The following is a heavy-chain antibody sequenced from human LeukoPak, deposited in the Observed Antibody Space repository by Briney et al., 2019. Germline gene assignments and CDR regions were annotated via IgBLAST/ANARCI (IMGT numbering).Heavy chain of an antibody. CDR1: GGSFSDYY. Sequence: SETLSLTCAVHGGSFSDYYWSWIRQPPGKGLEWIGEIFHRGNPNYNPSLKSRVTISVDTSENQFSLNLSSVAATDSAVYYCTGSSRSTRYYFDYWGQGILVTVSS. CDR2: IFHRGNP. V-gene: IGHV4-34*12. D-gene: IGHD6-6*01. J-gene: IGHJ4*02. CDR3: TGSSRSTRYYFDY.